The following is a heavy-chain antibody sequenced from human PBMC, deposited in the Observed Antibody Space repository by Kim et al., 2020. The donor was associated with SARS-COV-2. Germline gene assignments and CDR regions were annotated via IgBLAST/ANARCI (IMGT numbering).Heavy chain of an antibody. Sequence: YYNPSLKSRVTISVDTSKNQFSLKLSSVTAADTAVYYCARDRGGDCVFDYWGQGTLVTVSS. V-gene: IGHV4-39*07. D-gene: IGHD2-21*02. J-gene: IGHJ4*02. CDR3: ARDRGGDCVFDY.